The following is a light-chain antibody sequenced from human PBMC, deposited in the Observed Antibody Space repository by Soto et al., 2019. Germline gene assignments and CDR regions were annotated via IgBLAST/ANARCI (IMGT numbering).Light chain of an antibody. CDR1: NSDIGVYYY. CDR3: TSYSSSNSFYV. Sequence: QSALTQPASVSGSPGQSIIISCTGTNSDIGVYYYVSWYQHHPGKAPKLMISQATNPPSGVSNRFSGSKSGNAASLTISGLEAEDEADYYCTSYSSSNSFYVFGAGTKVTVL. CDR2: QAT. J-gene: IGLJ1*01. V-gene: IGLV2-14*01.